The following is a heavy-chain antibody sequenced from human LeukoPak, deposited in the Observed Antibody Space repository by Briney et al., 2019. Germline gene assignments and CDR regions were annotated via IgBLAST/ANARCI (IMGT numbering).Heavy chain of an antibody. CDR2: ISYDGTKK. D-gene: IGHD2/OR15-2a*01. V-gene: IGHV3-30*19. Sequence: GRSLRLSCAASGFTFSSYGMHWVRQAPGKGLEWVAVISYDGTKKNYADSVKGRFTISRDNSKNTLYLQMNSLRAEDTAVYYCAKETYLSLDYWGQGTLVTVSS. CDR1: GFTFSSYG. CDR3: AKETYLSLDY. J-gene: IGHJ4*02.